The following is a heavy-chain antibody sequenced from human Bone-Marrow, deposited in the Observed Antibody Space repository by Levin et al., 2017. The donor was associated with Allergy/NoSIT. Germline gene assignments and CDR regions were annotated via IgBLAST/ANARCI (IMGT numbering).Heavy chain of an antibody. CDR1: GFTFSSHT. CDR3: ARDLFDY. Sequence: GGSLRLSCAASGFTFSSHTMIWVRQAPGKGLEWVSSISSTSYHIFYADSVKGRFTISRDNAKISLYLQVNSLRVEDTAVYYCARDLFDYWGRGTLVTVSS. J-gene: IGHJ4*02. CDR2: ISSTSYHI. V-gene: IGHV3-21*01.